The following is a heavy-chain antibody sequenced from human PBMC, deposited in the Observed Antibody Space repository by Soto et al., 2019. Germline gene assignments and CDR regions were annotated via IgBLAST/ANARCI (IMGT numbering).Heavy chain of an antibody. Sequence: GGSMRLSCAAAGLPFSSYSRNWVRQAPGKGLEWVSYISSSSSTIYYADSVKGRFTISRDNAKNSLYLQMNSLRAEDTAVYYCARHPERIAEIGWFDPWGQGTLVTVSS. CDR1: GLPFSSYS. J-gene: IGHJ5*02. CDR2: ISSSSSTI. V-gene: IGHV3-48*01. CDR3: ARHPERIAEIGWFDP. D-gene: IGHD6-13*01.